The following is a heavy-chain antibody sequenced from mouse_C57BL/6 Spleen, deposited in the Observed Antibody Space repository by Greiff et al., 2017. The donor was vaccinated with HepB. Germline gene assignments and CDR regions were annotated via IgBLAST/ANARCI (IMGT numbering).Heavy chain of an antibody. V-gene: IGHV1-81*01. CDR3: ARGDYDPYYYAMDY. CDR1: GYTFTSYG. CDR2: IYPRSGNT. D-gene: IGHD2-4*01. J-gene: IGHJ4*01. Sequence: VQLQQSGAELARPGASVKLSCKASGYTFTSYGISWVKQRTGQGLEWIGEIYPRSGNTYYNEKFKGKATLTADKSSSTAYMELRSLTSEDSAVYFCARGDYDPYYYAMDYWGQGTSVTVSS.